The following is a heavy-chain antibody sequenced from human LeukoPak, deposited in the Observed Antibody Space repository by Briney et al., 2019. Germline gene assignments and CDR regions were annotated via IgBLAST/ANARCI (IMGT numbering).Heavy chain of an antibody. CDR3: ATDRPVTLWFGELKFNNAFDI. J-gene: IGHJ3*02. CDR1: GYTLTELS. Sequence: ASVKVSCKVSGYTLTELSMHWVRQAPGKGLEWMGGFDPEDGETIYAQKFQGRVTMTEDTSTDTAYMELGSLRSEDTAVYYCATDRPVTLWFGELKFNNAFDIWGQGTMVTVSS. D-gene: IGHD3-10*01. CDR2: FDPEDGET. V-gene: IGHV1-24*01.